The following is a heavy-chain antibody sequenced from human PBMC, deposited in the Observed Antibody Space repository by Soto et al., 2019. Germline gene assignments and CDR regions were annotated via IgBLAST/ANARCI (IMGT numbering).Heavy chain of an antibody. V-gene: IGHV4-59*08. Sequence: PSVPLPLTCAVSGGSITSYYWSLIRQPPGKGLEWIGYMHHAGSTKYNPSLKSRVTISVDTSKNQFSLKVSSVTAADTAVYYCARRTSGYGFDYWGQGTLVTVSS. CDR1: GGSITSYY. CDR3: ARRTSGYGFDY. CDR2: MHHAGST. J-gene: IGHJ4*02. D-gene: IGHD5-12*01.